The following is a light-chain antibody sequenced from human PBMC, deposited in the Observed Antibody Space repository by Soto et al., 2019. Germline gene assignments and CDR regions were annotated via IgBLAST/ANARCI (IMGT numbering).Light chain of an antibody. Sequence: QSALTQPASVSGSPGQSITISCTGTSSDVGGYNYVSWYQQHPGKAPKPMIYEVSNRPSGVSNRFSGSKSGNTASLTISGLQAEDEADYYCSSYTYSSTPYVVFGGGTQLTVL. CDR3: SSYTYSSTPYVV. CDR1: SSDVGGYNY. V-gene: IGLV2-14*01. J-gene: IGLJ2*01. CDR2: EVS.